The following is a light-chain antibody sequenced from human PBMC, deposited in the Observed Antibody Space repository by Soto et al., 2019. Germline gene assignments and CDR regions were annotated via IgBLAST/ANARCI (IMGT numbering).Light chain of an antibody. Sequence: QSALTQPASVSGSPGQSITISCTGTASDIGNYNWVSWYQQHPGKAPKLLIYEVTRRPSGVSNRFSGSKSGNAASLTISGLQAEDEAHYYCHSYAAYSTLWLFGGGTKLTVL. CDR3: HSYAAYSTLWL. V-gene: IGLV2-14*01. CDR1: ASDIGNYNW. J-gene: IGLJ3*02. CDR2: EVT.